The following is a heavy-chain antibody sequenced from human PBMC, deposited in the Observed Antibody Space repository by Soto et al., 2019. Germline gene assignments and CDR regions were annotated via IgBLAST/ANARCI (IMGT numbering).Heavy chain of an antibody. D-gene: IGHD3-10*01. V-gene: IGHV4-39*01. CDR3: ARAKLHGSGSYLLRIGYYFDY. J-gene: IGHJ4*02. Sequence: SETLSLTCTVSGGSISSSSYYWGWIRQPPGKGLEWIGSIYYSGSTYYNTSLKSRVTISVDTSKNQLSLKLSSVTAADKAVYYCARAKLHGSGSYLLRIGYYFDYWGQGTLVTVSS. CDR2: IYYSGST. CDR1: GGSISSSSYY.